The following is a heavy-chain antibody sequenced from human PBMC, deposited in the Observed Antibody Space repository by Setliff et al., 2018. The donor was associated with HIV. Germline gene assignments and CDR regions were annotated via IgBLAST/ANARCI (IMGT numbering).Heavy chain of an antibody. Sequence: GASVKVSCKASGYTFTTYGISWVRQAPGHGLEWMGWISPNFGHTKYAQKFLDRVPMTIDTATSRAYMELRSLRSDDTAVYFCARLGSGWSDSYYYAMDIWGQGTTVTVSS. CDR1: GYTFTTYG. CDR2: ISPNFGHT. D-gene: IGHD6-19*01. CDR3: ARLGSGWSDSYYYAMDI. V-gene: IGHV1-18*04. J-gene: IGHJ6*02.